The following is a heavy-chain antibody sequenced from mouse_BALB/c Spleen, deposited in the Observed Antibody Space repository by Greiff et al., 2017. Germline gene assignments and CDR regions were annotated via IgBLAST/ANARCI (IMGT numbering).Heavy chain of an antibody. CDR3: ARVYGKDYAMDY. J-gene: IGHJ4*01. Sequence: DVHLVESGGGLVQPGGSRKLSCAASGFTFSSFGMHWVRQAPEKGLEWVAYISSGSSTIYYADTVKGRFTISRDNPKNTLFLQMTSLRSEDTAMYYCARVYGKDYAMDYWGQGTSVTVSS. CDR1: GFTFSSFG. CDR2: ISSGSSTI. V-gene: IGHV5-17*02. D-gene: IGHD2-1*01.